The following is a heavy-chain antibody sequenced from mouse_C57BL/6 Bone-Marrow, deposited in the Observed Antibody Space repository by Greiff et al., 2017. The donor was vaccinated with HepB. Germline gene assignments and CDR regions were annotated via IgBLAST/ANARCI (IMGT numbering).Heavy chain of an antibody. J-gene: IGHJ4*01. V-gene: IGHV1-64*01. CDR1: GYTFTSYW. CDR3: ARGHYGSSYYYAMDY. D-gene: IGHD1-1*01. CDR2: IHPNSGST. Sequence: VKLQQPGAELVKPGASVKLSCKASGYTFTSYWMHWVKQRPGQGLEWIGMIHPNSGSTNYNEKFKSKATLTVDKSSSTAYMQLSSLTSEDSAVYYCARGHYGSSYYYAMDYWGQGTSVTVSS.